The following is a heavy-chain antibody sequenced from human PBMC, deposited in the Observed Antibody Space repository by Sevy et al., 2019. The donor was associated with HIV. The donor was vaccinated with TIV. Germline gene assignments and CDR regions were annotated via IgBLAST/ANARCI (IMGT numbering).Heavy chain of an antibody. Sequence: GGSLRLSCAVSGFSFDSYGMTWVRQAPGKGLEWVSGISGSGTRTYYADSVKGRFSITRNNSKNRLYLQMNSHRSEDRDIYYCGKGGGGHYDPDEIGYYFYYYNMDVWGKGTTVTVSS. CDR2: ISGSGTRT. D-gene: IGHD3-22*01. J-gene: IGHJ6*03. V-gene: IGHV3-23*01. CDR3: GKGGGGHYDPDEIGYYFYYYNMDV. CDR1: GFSFDSYG.